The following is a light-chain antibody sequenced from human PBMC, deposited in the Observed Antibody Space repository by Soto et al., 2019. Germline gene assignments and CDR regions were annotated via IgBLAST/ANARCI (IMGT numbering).Light chain of an antibody. CDR2: EGI. Sequence: QSALTQPASVSGSPGQSITISCTGTSSTVGGFNVVSWYQQHPGKAPKVIIYEGIKRPSGVSNRFSGSNSGNTASLTVSGLQAEDEADYYCSSYAGSNNLVFGGGTKVTVL. V-gene: IGLV2-14*02. J-gene: IGLJ2*01. CDR1: SSTVGGFNV. CDR3: SSYAGSNNLV.